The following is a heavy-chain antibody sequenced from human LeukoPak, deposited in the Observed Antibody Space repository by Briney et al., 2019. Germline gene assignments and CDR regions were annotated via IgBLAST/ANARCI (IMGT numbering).Heavy chain of an antibody. D-gene: IGHD5-12*01. CDR2: ISYDGSNK. Sequence: GGSLRLSCAASGFTFSSYGMHWVRQAPGKGLEWVAVISYDGSNKYYADSVKCRFTISRDNSKNTLYLQMNSLRAEDTAVYYCAKDFDRLRRKQVFSNWGQGTLVTVSS. J-gene: IGHJ4*02. V-gene: IGHV3-30*18. CDR3: AKDFDRLRRKQVFSN. CDR1: GFTFSSYG.